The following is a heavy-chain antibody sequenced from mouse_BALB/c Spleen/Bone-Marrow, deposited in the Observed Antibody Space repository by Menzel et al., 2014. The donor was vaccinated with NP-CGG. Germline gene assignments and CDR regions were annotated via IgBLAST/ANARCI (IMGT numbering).Heavy chain of an antibody. CDR2: IDPANGNT. D-gene: IGHD2-3*01. J-gene: IGHJ4*01. Sequence: VQLKESGAELVKPGASVKLSCTASGFNFKDTYMHWVKQRPEQGLEWIGRIDPANGNTKYDPKFQGKATITADTSSNTAYLQLSSLTSEDTAVYYCARGLLQYYYAMDYWGQGTSVTVSP. CDR3: ARGLLQYYYAMDY. V-gene: IGHV14-3*02. CDR1: GFNFKDTY.